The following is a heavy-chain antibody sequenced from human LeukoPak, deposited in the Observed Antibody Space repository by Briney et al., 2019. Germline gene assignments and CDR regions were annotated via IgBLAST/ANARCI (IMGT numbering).Heavy chain of an antibody. CDR1: GFTFSFYT. J-gene: IGHJ5*02. Sequence: KAGGSLRLSCVASGFTFSFYTMNWVRQAPGQGLEWVSSISSYSHYLYYADSVKGRFTISGDNAKNSVYLEMNSLRAEDTAVYFCARYLRPVVPTAPTPDPWGQGTLVTVSS. CDR3: ARYLRPVVPTAPTPDP. D-gene: IGHD2-21*02. V-gene: IGHV3-21*06. CDR2: ISSYSHYL.